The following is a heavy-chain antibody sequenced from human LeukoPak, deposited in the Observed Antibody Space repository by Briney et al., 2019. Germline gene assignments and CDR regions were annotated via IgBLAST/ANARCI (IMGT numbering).Heavy chain of an antibody. CDR2: ISGSGAST. Sequence: PGGSLRLSCAASGFTFSSYAMSWVRQAPGKGLEWVSTISGSGASTYYADSVKGRFTISRDNSKNTLYLQMNGLRAEDTAVYYCAKQPGSVVDSSGSLSRHWGQGTLVTVSS. CDR1: GFTFSSYA. J-gene: IGHJ4*02. CDR3: AKQPGSVVDSSGSLSRH. D-gene: IGHD3-22*01. V-gene: IGHV3-23*01.